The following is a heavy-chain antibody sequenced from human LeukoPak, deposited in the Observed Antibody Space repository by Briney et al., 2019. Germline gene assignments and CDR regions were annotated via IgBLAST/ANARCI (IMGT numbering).Heavy chain of an antibody. CDR2: IIPIFGTA. V-gene: IGHV1-69*06. CDR1: GGSFNSYA. J-gene: IGHJ2*01. Sequence: ASVKVSCKASGGSFNSYAISWVRQAPGQGLEWMGGIIPIFGTANYAQKFQGRVTITADKSTNTAYMELSILRSEDTAVYYCARSQPLAYFDLWGRGTLVTVSS. CDR3: ARSQPLAYFDL.